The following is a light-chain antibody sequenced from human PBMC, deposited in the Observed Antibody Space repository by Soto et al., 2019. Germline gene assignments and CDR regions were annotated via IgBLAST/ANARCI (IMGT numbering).Light chain of an antibody. CDR1: QSLLHTNGYNY. V-gene: IGKV2-28*01. Sequence: DIVMTQSPLSLPVTPGEPASISCRSSQSLLHTNGYNYLDWYLQKPGQSPQLLIFLGSNRASGVPGRSRGSGSGTDFTLKISRVEAEDVGVYYCKQAPPTPPWTFGQRTKVEIK. CDR3: KQAPPTPPWT. J-gene: IGKJ1*01. CDR2: LGS.